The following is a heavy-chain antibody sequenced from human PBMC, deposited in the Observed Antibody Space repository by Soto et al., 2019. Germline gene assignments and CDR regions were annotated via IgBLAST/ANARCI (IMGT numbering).Heavy chain of an antibody. Sequence: SETLSLTCTVSGGSISSYYWSWIRQPPGKGLEWIGYIYHSGSTYYNPSLKSRVTISRDTSKNQFSLKLSSVTAADTAVYYCARTVTQASNWFDPWGQGTLVTVSS. D-gene: IGHD4-17*01. V-gene: IGHV4-59*01. CDR3: ARTVTQASNWFDP. J-gene: IGHJ5*02. CDR2: IYHSGST. CDR1: GGSISSYY.